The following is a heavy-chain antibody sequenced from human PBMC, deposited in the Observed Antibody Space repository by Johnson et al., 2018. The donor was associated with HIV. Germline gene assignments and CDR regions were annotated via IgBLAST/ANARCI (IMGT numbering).Heavy chain of an antibody. J-gene: IGHJ3*02. D-gene: IGHD6-6*01. CDR1: GFTFSRYW. CDR2: INQDGSEK. V-gene: IGHV3-7*05. CDR3: ARGACSSNSFDI. Sequence: GQLVESGGGLVQPGGSLRLSCAASGFTFSRYWMNWVRQAPGKGLEWVANINQDGSEKYYVDSVKGRFTISRDNAKNSLYLQMNSLRVEDAGVYYCARGACSSNSFDIWGQGTMVTVSS.